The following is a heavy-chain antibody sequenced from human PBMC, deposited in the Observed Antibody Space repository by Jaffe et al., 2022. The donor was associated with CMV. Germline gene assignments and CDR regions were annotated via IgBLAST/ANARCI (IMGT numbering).Heavy chain of an antibody. CDR3: ARHRGEEWELAPRYYYYYMDV. J-gene: IGHJ6*03. V-gene: IGHV4-59*08. Sequence: QVQLQESGPGLVKPSETLSLTCTVSGGSISSYYWSWIRQPPGKGLEWIGYIYYSGSTNYNPSLKSRVTISVDTSKNQFSLKLSSVTAADTAVYYCARHRGEEWELAPRYYYYYMDVWGKGTTVTVSS. CDR2: IYYSGST. CDR1: GGSISSYY. D-gene: IGHD1-26*01.